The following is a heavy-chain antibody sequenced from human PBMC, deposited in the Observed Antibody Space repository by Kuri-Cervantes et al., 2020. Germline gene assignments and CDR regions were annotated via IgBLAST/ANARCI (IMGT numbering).Heavy chain of an antibody. CDR2: ISWNSGSI. D-gene: IGHD3-22*01. Sequence: SLKISCAASGFTFDDYAMHWVRQAPGKGLEWVSGISWNSGSIGYADSVKGRFTISRDNAKNSLYLQMNSLRAEDTAVYYCARDYYDSSGHSYWGQGTLVTVSS. CDR1: GFTFDDYA. J-gene: IGHJ4*02. V-gene: IGHV3-9*01. CDR3: ARDYYDSSGHSY.